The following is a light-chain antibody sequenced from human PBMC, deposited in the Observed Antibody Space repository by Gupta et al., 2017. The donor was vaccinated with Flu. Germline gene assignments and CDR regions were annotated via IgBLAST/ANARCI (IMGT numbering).Light chain of an antibody. CDR3: QQWGSSQYT. CDR1: QRKRSDN. V-gene: IGKV3-20*01. Sequence: CRASQRKRSDNGAWYQQKPGQAPRLLMYGASNRATGIPDRFSGGGAGTDFTLTISGLEPEDFAVYYCQQWGSSQYTFGQGTQLEIK. CDR2: GAS. J-gene: IGKJ2*01.